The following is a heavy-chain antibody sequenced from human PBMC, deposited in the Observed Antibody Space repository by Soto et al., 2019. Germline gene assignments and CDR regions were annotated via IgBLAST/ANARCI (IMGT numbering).Heavy chain of an antibody. CDR2: IYYSGSA. V-gene: IGHV4-31*03. Sequence: QVQLQESGPGLVKPSQTLSLTCTVSGGSITSGGHYWSWFRQRPGKGLEWIGIIYYSGSASYHPSLKSRVTISRDTSKNQFSLKLTSVTAADTAVYYCAGNYSRSWDYNYWGQGTLVTVSS. J-gene: IGHJ4*02. CDR3: AGNYSRSWDYNY. CDR1: GGSITSGGHY. D-gene: IGHD6-6*01.